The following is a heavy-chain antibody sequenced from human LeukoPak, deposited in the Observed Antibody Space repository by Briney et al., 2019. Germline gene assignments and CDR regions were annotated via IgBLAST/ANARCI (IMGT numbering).Heavy chain of an antibody. Sequence: GGSLRLSCAASGFTFDDYAMHWVRQAPGKGLEWVSLISGDGGSTYYADSVKGRFTISRDNSKNSLYLQMNSLRTEDTALYYCAKDILTMVRGVIGYGLDVWGQGTTVTVSS. CDR1: GFTFDDYA. V-gene: IGHV3-43*02. D-gene: IGHD3-10*01. CDR3: AKDILTMVRGVIGYGLDV. J-gene: IGHJ6*02. CDR2: ISGDGGST.